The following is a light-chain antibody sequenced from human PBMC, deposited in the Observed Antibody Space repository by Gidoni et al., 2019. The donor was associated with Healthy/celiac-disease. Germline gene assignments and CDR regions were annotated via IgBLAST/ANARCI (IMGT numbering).Light chain of an antibody. V-gene: IGKV2-28*01. J-gene: IGKJ2*03. CDR3: MQALKTPPS. CDR1: QSHLNSNVYNY. CDR2: FGS. Sequence: VMNPPPLSLHVNHGDPASISCRSNQSHLNSNVYNYLDWYLQKPGQSPQLLIYFGSNRASGVPDRFSGSGSGTDFTLKISRVEAEDVGVYYCMQALKTPPSFGQGTKLDIK.